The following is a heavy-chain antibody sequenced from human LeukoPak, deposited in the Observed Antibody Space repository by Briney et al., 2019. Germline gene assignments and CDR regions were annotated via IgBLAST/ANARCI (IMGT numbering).Heavy chain of an antibody. Sequence: PSETLSLTCAVYGGSFSGYYWSWIRQPPGKGLEWIGEINHSGSTNYNPSLKSRVTISVDTSKNQFSLKLSSVTAADTAVHYCARTYYYGSGSRPGHNWFDPWGQGTLVTVSS. CDR2: INHSGST. CDR1: GGSFSGYY. CDR3: ARTYYYGSGSRPGHNWFDP. V-gene: IGHV4-34*01. D-gene: IGHD3-10*01. J-gene: IGHJ5*02.